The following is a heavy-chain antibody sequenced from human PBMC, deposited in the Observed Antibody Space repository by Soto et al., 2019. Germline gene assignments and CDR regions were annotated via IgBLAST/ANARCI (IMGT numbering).Heavy chain of an antibody. D-gene: IGHD3-22*01. CDR2: IYYSGST. V-gene: IGHV4-30-4*01. J-gene: IGHJ5*02. CDR1: GGSISSGDYY. CDR3: ALTSYYYDSSGSPWFDP. Sequence: QVQLQESGPGLVKPSQTLSLTCTVSGGSISSGDYYWSWIRQPPGKGLEWIGYIYYSGSTYYNPSLKSRVTISVDTSKNQFSLKLSSVTAADTAVYYCALTSYYYDSSGSPWFDPWGQGTLVTVSS.